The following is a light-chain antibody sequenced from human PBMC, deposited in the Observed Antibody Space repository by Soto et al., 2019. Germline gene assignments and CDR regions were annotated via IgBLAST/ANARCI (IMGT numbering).Light chain of an antibody. CDR2: GAS. CDR1: QSVSSNY. CDR3: QQYGDSPPWA. Sequence: EIVLAQSPGTLSLSPGERATLSCRASQSVSSNYLAWYQQKPGQAPRLLIYGASSRATDIPDRFSASGSGTDFTLTISRLEPEDFAVYYCQQYGDSPPWAFGQGTKVEIK. J-gene: IGKJ1*01. V-gene: IGKV3-20*01.